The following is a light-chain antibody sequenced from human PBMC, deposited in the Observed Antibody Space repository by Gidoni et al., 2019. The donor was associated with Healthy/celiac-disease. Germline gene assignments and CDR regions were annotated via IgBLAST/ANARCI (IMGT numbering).Light chain of an antibody. CDR2: GAS. CDR3: QQYNNWPPYT. CDR1: QSVSSN. V-gene: IGKV3-15*01. Sequence: EILLTQSPATLSVSPGERATLSCRASQSVSSNLDWYQQKPGQAPRLLIYGASTRATGIPARLSGSGSGTEFTLTISSLQSEDFAVYYCQQYNNWPPYTFGQGTKLEIK. J-gene: IGKJ2*01.